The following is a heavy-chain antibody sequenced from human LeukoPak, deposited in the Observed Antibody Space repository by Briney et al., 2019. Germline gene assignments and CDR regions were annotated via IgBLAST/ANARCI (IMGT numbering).Heavy chain of an antibody. J-gene: IGHJ6*04. CDR1: GFTFSSYA. Sequence: QPGGSLRLSCAASGFTFSSYAMSWVRQAPGKGREWVSAISGSGGSTYYADSVKGRFTISRDNSKNTLYLQMNSLRAEDTAIYYCAKDRPRIVVVVAATPEMDVWGKGTTVTVSS. V-gene: IGHV3-23*01. D-gene: IGHD2-15*01. CDR3: AKDRPRIVVVVAATPEMDV. CDR2: ISGSGGST.